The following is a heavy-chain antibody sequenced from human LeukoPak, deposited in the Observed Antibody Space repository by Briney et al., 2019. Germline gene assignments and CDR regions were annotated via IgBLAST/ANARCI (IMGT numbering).Heavy chain of an antibody. Sequence: SETLSLTCTVSGGSISSGSYYWSWIRQPAGKGLEWIGRIYTSGSTNYNPSLKSRVTISVDTSKNQFSLKLSSVTAADTAVYYCARDYNYCSSDRCYDAFDIWGQGTMVTVSS. CDR3: ARDYNYCSSDRCYDAFDI. V-gene: IGHV4-61*02. D-gene: IGHD2-2*01. CDR2: IYTSGST. J-gene: IGHJ3*02. CDR1: GGSISSGSYY.